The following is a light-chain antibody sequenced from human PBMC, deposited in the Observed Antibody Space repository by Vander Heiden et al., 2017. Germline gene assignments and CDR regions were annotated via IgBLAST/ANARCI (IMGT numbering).Light chain of an antibody. CDR3: QSYDNSLNVV. CDR1: ISNIGAGYD. V-gene: IGLV1-40*01. CDR2: AKI. Sequence: QSVLTQPPSVSGAPGQRVTISCTWSISNIGAGYDVHWCQQRPGKAPILLIDAKINRPSGVPDRFSGSKAGTAAALAITGRRTEEDADYYCQSYDNSLNVVFGGGTKLTVL. J-gene: IGLJ2*01.